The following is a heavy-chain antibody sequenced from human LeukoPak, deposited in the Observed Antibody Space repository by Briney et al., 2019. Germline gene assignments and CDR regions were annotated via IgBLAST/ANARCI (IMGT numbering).Heavy chain of an antibody. CDR3: ARDHGIAAAGLFDY. D-gene: IGHD6-13*01. CDR2: ISSNGGST. V-gene: IGHV3-64*01. Sequence: PGGSLRLSCAASGFTFSSYAMHWVRQAPGKGLEYVSAISSNGGSTYYANSVKGRFTISRDNSKNTLYLQMGSLRAEDMAVYYCARDHGIAAAGLFDYWGQGTLVTVSS. J-gene: IGHJ4*02. CDR1: GFTFSSYA.